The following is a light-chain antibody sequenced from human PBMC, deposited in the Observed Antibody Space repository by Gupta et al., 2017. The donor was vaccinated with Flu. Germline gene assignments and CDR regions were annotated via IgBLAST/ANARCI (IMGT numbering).Light chain of an antibody. Sequence: ATLSVSPGERVTLSCRASETVKTDLAWYQQKSGQAPRLLIHGASNRASGVPTRFSGTGSVTDFTLTISSLQSEDLALYFCQQYHKWPPLTFGGETKLEI. CDR3: QQYHKWPPLT. CDR1: ETVKTD. J-gene: IGKJ4*01. CDR2: GAS. V-gene: IGKV3-15*01.